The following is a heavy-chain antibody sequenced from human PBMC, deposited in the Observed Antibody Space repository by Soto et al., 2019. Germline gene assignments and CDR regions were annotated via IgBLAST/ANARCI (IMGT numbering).Heavy chain of an antibody. CDR2: IYYSGST. CDR1: GRSISSYY. D-gene: IGHD1-26*01. Sequence: SETLSLTCTVSGRSISSYYWSWIRQPPGKGLGWIGYIYYSGSTNYNPSLKSRVTISVDTSKNQLSLKLSSVTAADSAVYYCARVDKGDWFDPWGQGIPVTVSS. J-gene: IGHJ5*02. V-gene: IGHV4-59*01. CDR3: ARVDKGDWFDP.